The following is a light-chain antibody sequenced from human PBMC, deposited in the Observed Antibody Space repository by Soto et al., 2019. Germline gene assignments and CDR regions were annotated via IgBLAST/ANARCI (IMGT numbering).Light chain of an antibody. CDR1: QSISSY. J-gene: IGKJ1*01. CDR3: QQYNSCSPA. Sequence: SSLSASVGDRVTITCRASQSISSYLTWYQQKPGKAPKLLIYGASSRDSGIPSRFSGSGSGTEFTLTISSLQPDDFATYYCQQYNSCSPAFGQGTKVDIK. CDR2: GAS. V-gene: IGKV1-5*01.